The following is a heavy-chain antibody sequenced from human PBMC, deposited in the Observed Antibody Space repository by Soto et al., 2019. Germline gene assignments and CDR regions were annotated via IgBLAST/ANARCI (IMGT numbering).Heavy chain of an antibody. CDR3: ARDNIAAAGIGTYYYYGMDV. Sequence: SETLSLTCTVSGGSISSYYWSWIRQPPGKGLEWIGYIYYSGSTNYNPSLKSRVTISVDTSKNQFSLKLSSVTAADTAVYYCARDNIAAAGIGTYYYYGMDVWGQGTTVT. CDR2: IYYSGST. CDR1: GGSISSYY. V-gene: IGHV4-59*01. D-gene: IGHD6-13*01. J-gene: IGHJ6*02.